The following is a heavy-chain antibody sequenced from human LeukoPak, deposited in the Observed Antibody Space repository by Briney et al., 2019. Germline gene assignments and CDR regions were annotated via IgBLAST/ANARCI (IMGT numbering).Heavy chain of an antibody. Sequence: PSETLSLTCTVSGGSISSYYWSWIRQPPGKGLEWIGYAFYSGSTNYNPSLKSRVTISVDTSKNQFSLKLSSVTAADTAVYYCARDQGYGGYLDYWGQGTLVTVSS. J-gene: IGHJ4*02. D-gene: IGHD1-26*01. CDR2: AFYSGST. V-gene: IGHV4-59*12. CDR1: GGSISSYY. CDR3: ARDQGYGGYLDY.